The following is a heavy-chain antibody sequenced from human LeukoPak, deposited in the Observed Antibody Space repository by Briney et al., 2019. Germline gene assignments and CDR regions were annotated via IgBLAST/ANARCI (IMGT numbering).Heavy chain of an antibody. J-gene: IGHJ5*02. Sequence: SETLSLTCTVSGGSISSYYWSWIRQPAGKGLEWIGHIYTTGSTNYNPSLKSRDTISVDKSKNQFSLKLSSVTAADTAVYYCARDLSVTTAFDNWFDPWGQGTLVTVSS. D-gene: IGHD4-17*01. CDR3: ARDLSVTTAFDNWFDP. CDR2: IYTTGST. CDR1: GGSISSYY. V-gene: IGHV4-4*07.